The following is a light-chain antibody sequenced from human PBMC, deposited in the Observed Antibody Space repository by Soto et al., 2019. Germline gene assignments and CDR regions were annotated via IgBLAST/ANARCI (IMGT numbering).Light chain of an antibody. Sequence: EIVMPQSPAALSVSPGERATLSGRASQSVSSNLAWYQQKPGQAPRLLIYGASTRATGIPARFSGSGSGTEFTLTISSLQSEDFAVYYCQQYNNWPPITVGQGTRLEI. CDR3: QQYNNWPPIT. J-gene: IGKJ5*01. CDR1: QSVSSN. V-gene: IGKV3-15*01. CDR2: GAS.